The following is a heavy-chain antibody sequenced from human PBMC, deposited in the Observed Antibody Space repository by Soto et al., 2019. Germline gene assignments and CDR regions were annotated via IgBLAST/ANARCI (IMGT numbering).Heavy chain of an antibody. J-gene: IGHJ3*02. Sequence: HVQLVQSGAEVKKPGSSVKVSCKASGGTFSSYAISWVRQAPGQGLEWMGGISPIFGRANYAKKSQGRVTSTANESTGTAYMELSSLRSEDTAVYYCARLREHTSLAFDIWGQGTMVTVSS. CDR3: ARLREHTSLAFDI. CDR1: GGTFSSYA. CDR2: ISPIFGRA. D-gene: IGHD2-2*01. V-gene: IGHV1-69*12.